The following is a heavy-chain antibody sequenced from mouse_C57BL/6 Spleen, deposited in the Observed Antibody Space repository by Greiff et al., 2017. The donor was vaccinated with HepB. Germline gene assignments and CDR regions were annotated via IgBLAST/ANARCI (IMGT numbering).Heavy chain of an antibody. V-gene: IGHV1-53*01. D-gene: IGHD2-4*01. J-gene: IGHJ2*01. Sequence: QVQLQQPGTELVKPGASVKLSCKASGYTFTSYWMHWVKQRPGQGLEWIGNINPSNGGTNYNEKFKSKATLTVDKSSSTAYMQLSRLTSEDSAVYYCANYDYDGWEYYFDYWGQGTTLTVSS. CDR3: ANYDYDGWEYYFDY. CDR1: GYTFTSYW. CDR2: INPSNGGT.